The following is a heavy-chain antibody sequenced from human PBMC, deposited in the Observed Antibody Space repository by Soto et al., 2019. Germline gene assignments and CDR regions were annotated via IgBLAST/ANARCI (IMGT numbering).Heavy chain of an antibody. J-gene: IGHJ4*01. CDR3: VKKNEFYFDY. V-gene: IGHV3-9*01. CDR1: GFIFDDYA. CDR2: ISWNSDDR. Sequence: EVQLVESGGGLVQPGRSLRLSCAASGFIFDDYAMHWVRQVPGKGLEWVSGISWNSDDRAYADSVKGRFTITRDNAKNALYLQITSRRAENTAFYYDVKKNEFYFDYWGHGTLVTVSS. D-gene: IGHD1-1*01.